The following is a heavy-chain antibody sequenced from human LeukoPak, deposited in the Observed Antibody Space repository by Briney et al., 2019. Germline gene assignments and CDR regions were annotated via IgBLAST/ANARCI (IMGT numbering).Heavy chain of an antibody. D-gene: IGHD2-2*01. V-gene: IGHV3-11*01. J-gene: IGHJ5*02. CDR3: ATGGVVPAATNWFDP. CDR2: ISSSGSTI. CDR1: GFTFSDYY. Sequence: GGSLRLSCAASGFTFSDYYMSWIRQAPGKGLEWVSYISSSGSTIYYADSVKGRFTISRDNAKNSLYLQMNSLRAEDTAVYYCATGGVVPAATNWFDPWGQGTLVTVSS.